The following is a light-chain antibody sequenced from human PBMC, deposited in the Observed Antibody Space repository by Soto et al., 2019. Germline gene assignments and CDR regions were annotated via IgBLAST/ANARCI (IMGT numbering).Light chain of an antibody. J-gene: IGKJ1*01. CDR1: QSVLYSSNNKNY. CDR2: WAS. V-gene: IGKV4-1*01. Sequence: DIVMTQSPDSLAVSLGERATINCKSSQSVLYSSNNKNYLAWYQQKPGQPPKLLIYWASTWESGIPDRFSGSGSGTDFTLTISSLQAEDVAVYYCQQYYSNPWTFGQGTKVEIK. CDR3: QQYYSNPWT.